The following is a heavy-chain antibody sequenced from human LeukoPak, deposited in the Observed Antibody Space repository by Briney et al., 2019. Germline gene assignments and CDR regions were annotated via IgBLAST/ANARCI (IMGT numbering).Heavy chain of an antibody. D-gene: IGHD3-3*01. V-gene: IGHV3-21*04. Sequence: PGGSLRLSCAASGFTFSSYSMNWVRQAPGKGLEWVSSISSSSSYIYYADSVKGRFTISRDNSKNTLYLQMNSLRAEDTAVYYCAKDSLRFLEWFYYMDVWGKGTTVTVSS. J-gene: IGHJ6*03. CDR3: AKDSLRFLEWFYYMDV. CDR2: ISSSSSYI. CDR1: GFTFSSYS.